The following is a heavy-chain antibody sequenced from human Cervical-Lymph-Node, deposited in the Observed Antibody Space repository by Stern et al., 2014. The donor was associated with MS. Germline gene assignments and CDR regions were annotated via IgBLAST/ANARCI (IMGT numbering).Heavy chain of an antibody. J-gene: IGHJ4*02. D-gene: IGHD3-10*01. CDR2: FDPEDGET. V-gene: IGHV1-24*01. Sequence: QVQLVQSGAEVKKPGASVTVSCNVAGHPLSELAMHWLRQLPTRGREWMGQFDPEDGETVYAQQFQGRLSMTEDTSTGTAYMTLTALRSEDTAVYYCATDRGVXWXPGTLVTVSS. CDR1: GHPLSELA. CDR3: ATDRGVX.